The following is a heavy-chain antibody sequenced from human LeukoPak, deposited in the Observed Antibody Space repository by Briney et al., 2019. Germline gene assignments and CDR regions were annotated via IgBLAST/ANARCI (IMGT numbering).Heavy chain of an antibody. V-gene: IGHV4-61*02. J-gene: IGHJ6*02. CDR1: GGSISSGSYY. CDR3: ARQDKYQLLSPYYYGMDV. D-gene: IGHD2-2*01. CDR2: IYTSGST. Sequence: SETLSLTCTVSGGSISSGSYYWSWIRQPAGKGLEWIGRIYTSGSTNYNPSLKSRVTISVDMSKNQFSLKLSSVTAADTAVYYCARQDKYQLLSPYYYGMDVWGQGTTVTVSS.